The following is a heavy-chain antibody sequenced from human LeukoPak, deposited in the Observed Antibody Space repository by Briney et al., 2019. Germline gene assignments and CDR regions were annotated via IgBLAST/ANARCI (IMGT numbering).Heavy chain of an antibody. CDR2: INHDGSEK. D-gene: IGHD6-19*01. Sequence: GGSLRLSCAASGFTFSTYWMTWVRQPPGKGLEWVAHINHDGSEKYYVDSVKGRFTISRDNAKNSLYLQMSSLRVEDTAVYYCARDRAVAGLCDYWGQGTLVTVSS. J-gene: IGHJ4*02. V-gene: IGHV3-7*01. CDR3: ARDRAVAGLCDY. CDR1: GFTFSTYW.